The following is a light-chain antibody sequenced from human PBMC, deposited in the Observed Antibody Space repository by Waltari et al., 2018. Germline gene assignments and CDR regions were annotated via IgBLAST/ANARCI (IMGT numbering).Light chain of an antibody. CDR2: DAS. Sequence: EIVLTQSPATLSLSPGERATLSCWASQSIGHYLAWYQQKPGQAPRLLIYDASSRATGIPPRFSGFGSGTDFTLTSSSLEPEDSAVYYCQQRSDWPLTFGGGTKVEIK. V-gene: IGKV3-11*01. J-gene: IGKJ4*01. CDR3: QQRSDWPLT. CDR1: QSIGHY.